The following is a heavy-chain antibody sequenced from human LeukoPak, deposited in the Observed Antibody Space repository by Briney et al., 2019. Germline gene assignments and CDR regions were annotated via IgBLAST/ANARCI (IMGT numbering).Heavy chain of an antibody. Sequence: GGSLRLSCAASGFTFSNFGMHWVRQAPGKGLEWVAVISYDGNNKYYTDSVKGRFTISRDNAKNTLFLQMDSLRTEDTAVYYCAKQMAVDYFDYWGQGTLVTVSS. D-gene: IGHD5-24*01. J-gene: IGHJ4*02. CDR2: ISYDGNNK. CDR1: GFTFSNFG. CDR3: AKQMAVDYFDY. V-gene: IGHV3-30*18.